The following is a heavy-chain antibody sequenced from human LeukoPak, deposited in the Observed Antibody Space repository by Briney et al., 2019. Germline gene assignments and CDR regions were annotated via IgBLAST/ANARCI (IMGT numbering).Heavy chain of an antibody. V-gene: IGHV3-69-1*02. J-gene: IGHJ4*02. CDR1: GPAFFTHN. CDR3: ARDIESDTRDY. Sequence: SGGSLRLSCAVSGPAFFTHNFHWVRQAPGKGLECVAFISRRGVIHYADSVKGRFTISRDNANNSLFLQMSSLRVEDTALYYCARDIESDTRDYWGQGTLVIVSS. CDR2: ISRRGVI.